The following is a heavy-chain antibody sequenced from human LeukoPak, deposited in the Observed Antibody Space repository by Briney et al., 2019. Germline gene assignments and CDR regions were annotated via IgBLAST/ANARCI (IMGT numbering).Heavy chain of an antibody. Sequence: GGSLRLSCAASGFTFSSYTMNWVRQAPGEGLEWVAGISSGDRTFHAESVKGRFTISRDKSKDTLYLQMNSLRAEDTAVYYCAKDATASPYFHWFDNWGQGTQVIVSS. D-gene: IGHD3-9*01. V-gene: IGHV3-23*01. CDR1: GFTFSSYT. J-gene: IGHJ4*02. CDR3: AKDATASPYFHWFDN. CDR2: ISSGDRT.